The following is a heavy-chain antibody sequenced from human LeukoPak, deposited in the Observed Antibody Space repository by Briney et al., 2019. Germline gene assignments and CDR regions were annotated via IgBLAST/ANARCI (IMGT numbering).Heavy chain of an antibody. Sequence: SVKVSCKASGGTFSSYAISWVRQAPGQGLEWTGGIIPIFGTANYAQKFQGRVTITADKSTSTAYMELSSLRSEDTAVYYCARENYYGSGSYYTWGQGTLVTVSS. CDR2: IIPIFGTA. CDR1: GGTFSSYA. V-gene: IGHV1-69*06. D-gene: IGHD3-10*01. J-gene: IGHJ5*02. CDR3: ARENYYGSGSYYT.